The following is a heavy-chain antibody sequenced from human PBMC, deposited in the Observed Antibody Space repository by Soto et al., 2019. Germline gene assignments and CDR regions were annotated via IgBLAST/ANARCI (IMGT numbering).Heavy chain of an antibody. Sequence: PGGSLRLSCATSGFSFSDYGMHWVRQAPGKGLEWVAVISHYETKKYFEDSVKGRFTISRDNSKSTVYLQMNNLRLEDTAVYFCAKDWVGGSNRYQLDKWGQGTLVTVSS. J-gene: IGHJ4*02. D-gene: IGHD2-2*01. CDR3: AKDWVGGSNRYQLDK. V-gene: IGHV3-30*18. CDR2: ISHYETKK. CDR1: GFSFSDYG.